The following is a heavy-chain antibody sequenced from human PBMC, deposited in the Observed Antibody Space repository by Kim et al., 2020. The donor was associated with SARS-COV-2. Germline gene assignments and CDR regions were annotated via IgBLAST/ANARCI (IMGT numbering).Heavy chain of an antibody. CDR1: GGSISSSSYY. J-gene: IGHJ5*02. CDR2: IYYSGST. CDR3: ARGPYDYVWGSYISWFDP. V-gene: IGHV4-39*07. Sequence: SETLSLTCTVSGGSISSSSYYWGWIRQPPGKGLEWIGSIYYSGSTYYNPSLKSRVTISVDTSKNQFSLKLSSVTAADTAVYYCARGPYDYVWGSYISWFDPWGQGTLVTVSS. D-gene: IGHD3-16*01.